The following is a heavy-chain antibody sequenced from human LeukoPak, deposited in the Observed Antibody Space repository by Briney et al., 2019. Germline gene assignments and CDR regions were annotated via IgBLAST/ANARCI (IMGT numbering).Heavy chain of an antibody. Sequence: PSETLSLTCTLSGGSISSSSYYWGWIRQPPGKGLEWIGSIYYSGSTYYNPSLKSRVTISVDTSKNQFSLKLSSVTAADTAVYYCARKYYGSGSYYKDINFDYWGQGTLVTVSS. V-gene: IGHV4-39*01. CDR1: GGSISSSSYY. CDR3: ARKYYGSGSYYKDINFDY. CDR2: IYYSGST. J-gene: IGHJ4*02. D-gene: IGHD3-10*01.